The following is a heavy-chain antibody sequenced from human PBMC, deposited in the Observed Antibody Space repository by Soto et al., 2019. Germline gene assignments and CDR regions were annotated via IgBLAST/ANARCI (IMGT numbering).Heavy chain of an antibody. V-gene: IGHV1-18*04. D-gene: IGHD3-16*01. Sequence: ASVKVSCKASGYSFTIYSINGLRQPPGQRLEWMGLISAYEGNTNYAQNLQGTVTMTTDTSTSTANMEMRSLRSDDTVIYYCARDIITLDSGGYYGMEVWGKGTTV. CDR3: ARDIITLDSGGYYGMEV. CDR2: ISAYEGNT. J-gene: IGHJ6*04. CDR1: GYSFTIYS.